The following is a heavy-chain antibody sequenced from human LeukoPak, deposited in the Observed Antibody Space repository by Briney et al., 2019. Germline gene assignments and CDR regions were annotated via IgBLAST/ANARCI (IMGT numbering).Heavy chain of an antibody. J-gene: IGHJ4*02. V-gene: IGHV3-9*02. CDR1: GLTSDGFA. Sequence: GRSLRLSCVISGLTSDGFAMHWIRQAPGKGLEWVSGIILKTGDIAYADSVRGRFTVSRDDARNSLYLQMNSLTSDDTAICHCVKDFAYWGQGTLVTVST. CDR2: IILKTGDI. CDR3: VKDFAY.